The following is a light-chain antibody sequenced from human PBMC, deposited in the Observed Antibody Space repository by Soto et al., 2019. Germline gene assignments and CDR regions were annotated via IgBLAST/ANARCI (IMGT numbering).Light chain of an antibody. V-gene: IGLV1-51*01. CDR2: DNN. CDR1: SSNIGNNY. Sequence: QSVLTQPPSVSAAPGQKVTISCSGSSSNIGNNYMSWYQQLPGTAPKLLIYDNNNRPSGIPDRFSGSKSGTSATLDISGLQTGDEADYYCATWDSSLSAVVFGGGTQLTVL. CDR3: ATWDSSLSAVV. J-gene: IGLJ2*01.